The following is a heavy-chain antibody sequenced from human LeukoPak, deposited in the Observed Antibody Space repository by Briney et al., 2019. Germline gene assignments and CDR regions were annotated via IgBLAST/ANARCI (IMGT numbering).Heavy chain of an antibody. V-gene: IGHV3-53*01. Sequence: GGSLRLSCAASGFTVSSNYMSWVRQAPGKGLEWVSVIYSGGSTFYADSVKGRFTISRDNSKNTLYLQMNSLRAEDTAVYYCARAAVAGTFYFDYWGQGTQVIVSS. J-gene: IGHJ4*02. CDR2: IYSGGST. D-gene: IGHD6-19*01. CDR1: GFTVSSNY. CDR3: ARAAVAGTFYFDY.